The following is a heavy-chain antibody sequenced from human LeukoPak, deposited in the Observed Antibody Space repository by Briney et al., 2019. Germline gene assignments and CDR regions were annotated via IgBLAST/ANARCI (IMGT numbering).Heavy chain of an antibody. CDR2: IYYSGGT. J-gene: IGHJ4*02. V-gene: IGHV4-59*12. D-gene: IGHD3-10*01. Sequence: SETLFLTCTVAGGSISSYYWSRIRQPPGKGLEWIGYIYYSGGTNYNPSLKSRVTISVDTSKNQFSLRLSSVTAADTAVYYCVRDRGELSYSHDYWGQGTLVTVSS. CDR3: VRDRGELSYSHDY. CDR1: GGSISSYY.